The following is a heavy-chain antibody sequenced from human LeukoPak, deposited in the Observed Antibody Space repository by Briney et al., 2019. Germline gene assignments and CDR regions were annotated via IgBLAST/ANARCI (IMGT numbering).Heavy chain of an antibody. V-gene: IGHV4-34*01. CDR1: GGSFSGYY. J-gene: IGHJ5*02. D-gene: IGHD3-22*01. CDR3: ARGDSSGYYAWFDP. Sequence: SETLSLTCAVYGGSFSGYYWSWIRQPPGKGLEWIGEINHSGSTNYNPSLKSRVTISVDTSKNQFSLKLSSVNAADTAVYYCARGDSSGYYAWFDPWGQGTLVTVSS. CDR2: INHSGST.